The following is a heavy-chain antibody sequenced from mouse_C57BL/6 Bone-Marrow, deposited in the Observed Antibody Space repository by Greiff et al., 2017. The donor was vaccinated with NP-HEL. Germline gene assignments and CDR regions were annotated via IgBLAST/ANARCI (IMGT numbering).Heavy chain of an antibody. V-gene: IGHV5-4*01. CDR1: GFTFSDYY. Sequence: EVLGVESGGGLVQPGGSLKLSCAASGFTFSDYYMYWVRQTPEKRLEWVATISDGGSYTYYPDNVKGRFTISRDNAKNNLYLQMSHLKSEDTAMYYCARDTTWFAYWGQGTLVTVSA. J-gene: IGHJ3*01. CDR2: ISDGGSYT. CDR3: ARDTTWFAY. D-gene: IGHD1-1*01.